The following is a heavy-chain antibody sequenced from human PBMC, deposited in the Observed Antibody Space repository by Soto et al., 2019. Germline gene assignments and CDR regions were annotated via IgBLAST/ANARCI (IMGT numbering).Heavy chain of an antibody. CDR1: GGSISSGGYY. J-gene: IGHJ4*02. Sequence: ASETLSLTCTVSGGSISSGGYYWSWIRQHPGKGLEWIGYIYYSGSTYYNPSLKSRVTISVDTSKNQFSLKLSSVTAADTAVYYCARVKDHDYGDYVLDYCGQGTLVTGSS. CDR2: IYYSGST. D-gene: IGHD4-17*01. V-gene: IGHV4-31*03. CDR3: ARVKDHDYGDYVLDY.